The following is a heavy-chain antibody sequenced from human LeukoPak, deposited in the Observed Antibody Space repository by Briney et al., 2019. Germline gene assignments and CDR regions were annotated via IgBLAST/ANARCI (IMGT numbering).Heavy chain of an antibody. Sequence: SETLSLTCTVSGGSISSSSYYWGWIRQPPGKGLEWIGNIYYSGSTYYNPSLKSRVTVSVDTSKNQFSLKLSSVTAADTAVYYCARLQRKTGYSSSWPNYWGQGTLVTVSS. D-gene: IGHD6-13*01. J-gene: IGHJ4*02. CDR1: GGSISSSSYY. CDR3: ARLQRKTGYSSSWPNY. V-gene: IGHV4-39*01. CDR2: IYYSGST.